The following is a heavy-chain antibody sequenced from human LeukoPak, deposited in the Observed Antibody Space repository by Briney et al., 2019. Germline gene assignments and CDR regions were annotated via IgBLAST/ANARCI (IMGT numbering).Heavy chain of an antibody. J-gene: IGHJ5*02. CDR3: ARRSECSGGSCYAPTARYNWFDP. CDR1: GGSFSGYY. CDR2: INHSGST. V-gene: IGHV4-34*01. Sequence: SETLSLTCAVYGGSFSGYYWSWIRQPPGKGLEWIGEINHSGSTNYNPSLKSRVTISVDTSKNQFSLKLSSVTAADTAVYYCARRSECSGGSCYAPTARYNWFDPWGQGTLVTVSS. D-gene: IGHD2-15*01.